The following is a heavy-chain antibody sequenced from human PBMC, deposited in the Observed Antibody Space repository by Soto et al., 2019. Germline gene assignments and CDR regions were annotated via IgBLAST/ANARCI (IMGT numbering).Heavy chain of an antibody. V-gene: IGHV1-3*01. CDR3: ARDAEAVAGTTYYGMDV. Sequence: QVRLVQSGAEVKKPGASVKVSCKASGYTFTSYAMHWVRQAPGQRLEWMGGINAGNGNTKYSQKFQGRVTITRETSASTAYMELSSLRSEDTAVYYCARDAEAVAGTTYYGMDVWGQGTTVTVSS. CDR1: GYTFTSYA. J-gene: IGHJ6*02. CDR2: INAGNGNT. D-gene: IGHD6-19*01.